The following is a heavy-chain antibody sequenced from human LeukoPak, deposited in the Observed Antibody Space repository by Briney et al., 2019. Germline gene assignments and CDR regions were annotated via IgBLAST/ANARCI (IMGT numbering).Heavy chain of an antibody. J-gene: IGHJ4*02. CDR1: GYTFTSYG. D-gene: IGHD3-22*01. V-gene: IGHV1-18*01. CDR2: ISAYNGNT. CDR3: ARDHRYYYDSSVYYYNY. Sequence: ASVKVSCKASGYTFTSYGISWLRQAPAQGLEWMGWISAYNGNTNYAQKLQGIVTMTTDTSTSTAYMELRSLRSDDTSVYYCARDHRYYYDSSVYYYNYWGQGTLVTVSS.